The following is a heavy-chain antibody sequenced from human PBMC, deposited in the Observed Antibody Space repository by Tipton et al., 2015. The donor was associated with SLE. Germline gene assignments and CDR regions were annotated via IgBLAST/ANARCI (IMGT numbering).Heavy chain of an antibody. CDR1: GGSISSGSYY. CDR2: INESGSS. V-gene: IGHV4-61*01. CDR3: ARDYYGSGFDAFDI. Sequence: LRLSCTVSGGSISSGSYYWSWIRQPPGKGLEWIGEINESGSSKYNPSLKSGVTISIDTSKSQFSLRLSSVTAADTAVYYCARDYYGSGFDAFDIWGQGTMVTVSS. J-gene: IGHJ3*02. D-gene: IGHD3-10*01.